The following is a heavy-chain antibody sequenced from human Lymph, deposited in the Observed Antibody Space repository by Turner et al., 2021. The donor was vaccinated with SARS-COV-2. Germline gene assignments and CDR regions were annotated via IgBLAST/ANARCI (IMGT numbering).Heavy chain of an antibody. D-gene: IGHD3-22*01. J-gene: IGHJ4*02. Sequence: EVQLVESEEGLVQPGGSLRIPCQDSGYTFSSYAIGWVRQAPGTWLEWVSAGSGSGGSTYYADSMKGRFTISSDNSKNTLYLQMNSLWSKDTAVYYCANNEMAMILVGITLFDYWGQGTLVTVSS. CDR1: GYTFSSYA. V-gene: IGHV3-23*04. CDR3: ANNEMAMILVGITLFDY. CDR2: GSGSGGST.